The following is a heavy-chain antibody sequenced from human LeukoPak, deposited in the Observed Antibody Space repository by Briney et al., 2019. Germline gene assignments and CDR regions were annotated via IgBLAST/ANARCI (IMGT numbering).Heavy chain of an antibody. V-gene: IGHV5-51*01. CDR2: IYPADSDT. D-gene: IGHD4-23*01. CDR3: ARLYYGGKASFDY. Sequence: GESLKISCKGSGYIFTSCWIGWVRQMPGKGLEWMGIIYPADSDTRYSSSFQGQVTISADKSISTAYLQWSSLKASDTAMYYCARLYYGGKASFDYWGQGTLVTVSS. J-gene: IGHJ4*02. CDR1: GYIFTSCW.